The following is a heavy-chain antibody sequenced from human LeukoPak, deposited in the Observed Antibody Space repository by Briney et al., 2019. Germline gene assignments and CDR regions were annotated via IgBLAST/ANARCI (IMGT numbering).Heavy chain of an antibody. D-gene: IGHD3-10*01. CDR2: INPNTGGT. J-gene: IGHJ4*02. CDR3: ARVTRFQRNLPSVGSELGF. CDR1: GYSFTGFY. Sequence: ASVRVSCKASGYSFTGFYIHWVRQAPGQGLEWVGWINPNTGGTNFAQKFQGRVTMTRDTSIRTAYMEVSRLRSDDTAVYYCARVTRFQRNLPSVGSELGFWGQGTLVTVSS. V-gene: IGHV1-2*02.